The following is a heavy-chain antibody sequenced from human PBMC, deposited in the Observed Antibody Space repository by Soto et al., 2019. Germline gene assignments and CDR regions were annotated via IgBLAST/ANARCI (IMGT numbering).Heavy chain of an antibody. D-gene: IGHD1-26*01. CDR3: ARGRIVGATTNYYYGMDV. CDR2: INHSGST. J-gene: IGHJ6*02. Sequence: PETLSLTCAVYVGSFSCYYWIWIRQPPGKGLEWIGEINHSGSTNYNPSLKSRVTISVDTSKNQFSLKLSSVTAADTAVYYCARGRIVGATTNYYYGMDVWGQGTTVTVSS. CDR1: VGSFSCYY. V-gene: IGHV4-34*01.